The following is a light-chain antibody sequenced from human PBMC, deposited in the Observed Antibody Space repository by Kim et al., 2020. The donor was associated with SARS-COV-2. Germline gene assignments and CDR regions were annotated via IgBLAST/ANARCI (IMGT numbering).Light chain of an antibody. J-gene: IGKJ1*01. Sequence: QGERATLACRASQSVKTRSVARYKQDPGQAPRLLCHGASSRAAGIPDRFSGSGSGTDFTLVIRRLEPEDSAVYFCQQFGSSPVTFGQGTKVDIK. CDR3: QQFGSSPVT. CDR1: QSVKTRS. CDR2: GAS. V-gene: IGKV3-20*01.